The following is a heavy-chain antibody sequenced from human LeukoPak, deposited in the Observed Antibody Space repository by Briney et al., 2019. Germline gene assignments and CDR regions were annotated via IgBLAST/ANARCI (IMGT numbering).Heavy chain of an antibody. V-gene: IGHV1-18*01. CDR2: ISAYNGDT. Sequence: GASVKVSCKASGYTFTSCGISWVRQAPGQGLEWMGWISAYNGDTNYAQKFQGRVTMTTDTSTSTGYMELRSLRSDDTAVYYCARSSKQWLDRWGQGTLVTVSS. CDR3: ARSSKQWLDR. J-gene: IGHJ4*02. CDR1: GYTFTSCG. D-gene: IGHD6-19*01.